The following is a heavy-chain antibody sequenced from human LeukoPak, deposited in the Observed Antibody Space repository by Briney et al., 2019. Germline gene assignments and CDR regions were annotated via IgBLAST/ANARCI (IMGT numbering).Heavy chain of an antibody. V-gene: IGHV3-30*04. D-gene: IGHD3-10*01. CDR3: AREGKGYYGSGTPFY. Sequence: GGSLRLSCAASGFTFSIYAMHWVRQAPGKGLEWVAVISYDGSDKYYADSVKGRFTISRDNAKNSLYLQMNSLRAEDTAVYYCAREGKGYYGSGTPFYWGQGTLVTVSS. CDR1: GFTFSIYA. CDR2: ISYDGSDK. J-gene: IGHJ4*02.